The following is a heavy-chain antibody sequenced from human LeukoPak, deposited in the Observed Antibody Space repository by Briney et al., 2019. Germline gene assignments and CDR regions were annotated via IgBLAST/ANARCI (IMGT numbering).Heavy chain of an antibody. J-gene: IGHJ4*02. CDR1: GYTFTTYA. CDR3: ARGPWMQSWLRPYYLDY. V-gene: IGHV1-3*01. Sequence: GASVKVSCKTSGYTFTTYAMHWVRQAPGQRLEWMGWINAGNGNTKYSQRFQGRVTITRDTSASTAYMELSSLRSEDTAVYYCARGPWMQSWLRPYYLDYWGQGTLVTVSS. D-gene: IGHD5-18*01. CDR2: INAGNGNT.